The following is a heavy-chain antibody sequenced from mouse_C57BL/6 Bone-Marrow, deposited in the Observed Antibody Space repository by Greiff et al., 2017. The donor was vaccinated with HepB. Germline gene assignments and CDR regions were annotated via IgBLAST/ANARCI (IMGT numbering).Heavy chain of an antibody. CDR2: IYPGSGST. CDR3: ARGGFDYYGSSYDDFDY. CDR1: GYTFTSYW. Sequence: QVQLQQPGAELVKPGASVKMSCKASGYTFTSYWITWVKQRPGQGLEWIGDIYPGSGSTNYNEKFKSKATLTVDTSSSTAYMQLSSLTSEDSAVYYCARGGFDYYGSSYDDFDYWGQGTTLTVSS. J-gene: IGHJ2*01. V-gene: IGHV1-55*01. D-gene: IGHD1-1*01.